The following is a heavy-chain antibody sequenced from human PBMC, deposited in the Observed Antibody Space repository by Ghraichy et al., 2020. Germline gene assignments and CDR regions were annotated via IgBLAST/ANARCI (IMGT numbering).Heavy chain of an antibody. D-gene: IGHD1-26*01. Sequence: SETLSLTCAISGDSVSSNSAAWDWIRQSPSRGLEWLGRTYYRSKWYNDYALSVKSRITINPDTSKNQFSLHLNSVTPEDTAVYCCARNSGSRTDYYYFGMDVWGQGTTVTVSS. CDR1: GDSVSSNSAA. CDR2: TYYRSKWYN. CDR3: ARNSGSRTDYYYFGMDV. J-gene: IGHJ6*02. V-gene: IGHV6-1*01.